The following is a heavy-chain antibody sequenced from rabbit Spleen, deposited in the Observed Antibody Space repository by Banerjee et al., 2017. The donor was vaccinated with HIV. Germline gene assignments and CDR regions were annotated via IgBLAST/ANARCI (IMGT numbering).Heavy chain of an antibody. Sequence: QEQLEESGGDLVKPGASLALACTASGFSFGNYYYMCWVRQAPGKGLEWIACINGGSGTTWYASWVNGRFTISKTSSTTVTLQLTSLTAADMATYFCARDRDGGGAYNTYYFDLWGPGTLVTVS. D-gene: IGHD7-1*01. CDR2: INGGSGTT. CDR3: ARDRDGGGAYNTYYFDL. CDR1: GFSFGNYYY. J-gene: IGHJ4*01. V-gene: IGHV1S45*01.